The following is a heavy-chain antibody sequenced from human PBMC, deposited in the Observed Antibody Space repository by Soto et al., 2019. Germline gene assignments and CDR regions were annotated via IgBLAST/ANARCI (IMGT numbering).Heavy chain of an antibody. D-gene: IGHD5-12*01. CDR1: GGSISSYY. V-gene: IGHV4-59*01. CDR2: IYYSGST. Sequence: TSETLSLTCTVSGGSISSYYWSWIRQPPGKGLEWIGYIYYSGSTNYNPSLKSRVTISVDTSKNQFSLKLSSVTAADTAVYYCARSPTILVSFDYWGQGTLVTVSS. CDR3: ARSPTILVSFDY. J-gene: IGHJ4*02.